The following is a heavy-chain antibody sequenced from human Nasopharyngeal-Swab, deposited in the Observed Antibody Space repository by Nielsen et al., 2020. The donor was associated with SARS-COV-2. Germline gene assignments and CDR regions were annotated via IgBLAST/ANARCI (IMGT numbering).Heavy chain of an antibody. D-gene: IGHD6-6*01. CDR2: INTNTGNP. CDR3: ARSRAAPWFDP. Sequence: APGQGLEWMGWINTNTGNPTYAQGFTGRFVFSLDTSVSTAYLQISSLKAEDTAVYYCARSRAAPWFDPWGQGTLVTVSS. J-gene: IGHJ5*02. V-gene: IGHV7-4-1*02.